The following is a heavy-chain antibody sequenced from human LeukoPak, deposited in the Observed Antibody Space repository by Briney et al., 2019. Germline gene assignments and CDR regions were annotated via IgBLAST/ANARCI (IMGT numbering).Heavy chain of an antibody. V-gene: IGHV4-30-4*08. Sequence: SETLSLTCAVSGFSISSGYYWGWIRQPPGKGLEWIGYIYYSGSTYYNPSLKSRVTISVDTSKNQFSLKLSSVTSADTAVYYCARGEGTVGATRSHFDYWGQGTLVTVSS. J-gene: IGHJ4*02. D-gene: IGHD1-26*01. CDR2: IYYSGST. CDR3: ARGEGTVGATRSHFDY. CDR1: GFSISSGYY.